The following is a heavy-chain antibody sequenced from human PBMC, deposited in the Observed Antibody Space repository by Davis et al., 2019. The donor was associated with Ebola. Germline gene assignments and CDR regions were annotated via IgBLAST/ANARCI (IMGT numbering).Heavy chain of an antibody. CDR2: ISSNGGST. CDR3: ARDSNRGGSNDY. D-gene: IGHD3-16*02. CDR1: GFTFSSYA. J-gene: IGHJ4*02. Sequence: GESLKISCSASGFTFSSYAMHWVRQAPGKGLEYVSAISSNGGSTYYADSVKGRFTISRDNSKNTLYLQMSSLRAEDTAVYYCARDSNRGGSNDYWGQGTLVTVSS. V-gene: IGHV3-64D*06.